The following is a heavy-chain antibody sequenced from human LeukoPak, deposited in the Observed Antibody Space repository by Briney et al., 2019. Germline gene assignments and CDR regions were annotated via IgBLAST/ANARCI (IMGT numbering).Heavy chain of an antibody. V-gene: IGHV3-7*01. J-gene: IGHJ3*02. CDR3: ARDFNPYCGGDCYFNAFDI. CDR1: GFTFSNYW. CDR2: INRDGSVT. D-gene: IGHD2-21*01. Sequence: GGSLRLSCAASGFTFSNYWMTWVRQAPGRGPEWVSNINRDGSVTHYMDSVQGRFTISRDNARNSLYLQMNSLRADDTAVYYCARDFNPYCGGDCYFNAFDIWGQGTVVTVS.